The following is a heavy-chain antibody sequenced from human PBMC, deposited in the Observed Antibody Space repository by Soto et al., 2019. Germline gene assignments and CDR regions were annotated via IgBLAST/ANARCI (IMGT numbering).Heavy chain of an antibody. V-gene: IGHV4-59*08. CDR3: ARHAPGGPFDS. CDR1: GGSINSYY. Sequence: SETLSLTCSVSGGSINSYYWSWIRQSPGKGLEWIGYIFYSGNTNYNPSLNSRVTLSVDTSRNQFSLKLTSVIAADTAVYYCARHAPGGPFDSWGQGTLVTSPQ. CDR2: IFYSGNT. J-gene: IGHJ4*02.